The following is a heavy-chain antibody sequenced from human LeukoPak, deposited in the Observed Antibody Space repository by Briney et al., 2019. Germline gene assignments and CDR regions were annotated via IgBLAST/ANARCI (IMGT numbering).Heavy chain of an antibody. J-gene: IGHJ5*01. CDR1: GYTFTGYY. CDR3: ARDPSYHNSPWIWFDS. Sequence: ASVKVSCKASGYTFTGYYMHWVRQAPGQGLEWMGWINPNSGGTNYAQKFQGRVTMTRDTSISTAYMELSRLRSDDTAVYYCARDPSYHNSPWIWFDSWGQGTLVTVSS. CDR2: INPNSGGT. D-gene: IGHD1-1*01. V-gene: IGHV1-2*02.